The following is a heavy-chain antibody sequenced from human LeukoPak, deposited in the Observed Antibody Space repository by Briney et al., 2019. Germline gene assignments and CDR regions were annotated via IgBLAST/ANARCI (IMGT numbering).Heavy chain of an antibody. V-gene: IGHV3-20*04. Sequence: GGSLGLSCAASGFTFEDYGMSWVRQAPGKGLEWVSGINWNGGSTGYADSVKGRFTISRDNAKNSLYMQLNSLRAEDTALYYSAIEYSSSSPPGYWGQGTLVTVSS. CDR3: AIEYSSSSPPGY. D-gene: IGHD6-6*01. CDR2: INWNGGST. CDR1: GFTFEDYG. J-gene: IGHJ4*02.